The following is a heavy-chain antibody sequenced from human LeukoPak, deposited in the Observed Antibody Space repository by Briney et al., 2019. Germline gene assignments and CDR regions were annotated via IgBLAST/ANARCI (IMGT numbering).Heavy chain of an antibody. CDR3: AKDEAAAGVDFDY. Sequence: GGSLRLSCAASGFTFSGYGIHWVRQAPGKGLEWGAFIRSDGSVKYYADSVRGRFTISRDNSKNTLYLQINSLRAEDTAVYYCAKDEAAAGVDFDYWGQGTLVTVYS. V-gene: IGHV3-30*02. J-gene: IGHJ4*02. D-gene: IGHD6-13*01. CDR2: IRSDGSVK. CDR1: GFTFSGYG.